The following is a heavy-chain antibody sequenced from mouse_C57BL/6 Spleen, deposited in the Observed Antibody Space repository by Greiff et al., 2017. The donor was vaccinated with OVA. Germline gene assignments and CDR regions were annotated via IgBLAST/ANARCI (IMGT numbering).Heavy chain of an antibody. CDR1: GFTFSDYG. CDR3: ARVNSLYYYAMDY. J-gene: IGHJ4*01. V-gene: IGHV5-17*01. CDR2: ISSGSSTI. D-gene: IGHD4-1*02. Sequence: EVKLVESGGGLVKPGGSLKLSCAASGFTFSDYGMHWVRQAPETGLEWVAYISSGSSTIYSADTVKGRFTISRDNAKNTLFLQMTSLRAEDTAMYYCARVNSLYYYAMDYWGQGTSVTVSS.